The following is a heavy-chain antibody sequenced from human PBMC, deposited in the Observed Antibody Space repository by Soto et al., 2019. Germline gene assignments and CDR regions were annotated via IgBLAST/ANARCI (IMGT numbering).Heavy chain of an antibody. J-gene: IGHJ2*01. CDR1: GVTFTAYA. Sequence: QVQLVQSGAEVKKPRSPLKVSCKASGVTFTAYAFSWLRQAPGQGLEWMGGIIPMSGAIKYAQSSQGKVTITADKITGPILLEPTGPTSHDTAVYYCARTHISGNWYWYVDVWGRGTLLTVSS. V-gene: IGHV1-69*06. CDR3: ARTHISGNWYWYVDV. CDR2: IIPMSGAI. D-gene: IGHD3-3*02.